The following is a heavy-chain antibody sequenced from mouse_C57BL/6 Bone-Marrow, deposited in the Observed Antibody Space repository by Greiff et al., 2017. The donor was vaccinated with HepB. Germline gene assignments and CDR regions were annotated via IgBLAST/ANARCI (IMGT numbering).Heavy chain of an antibody. V-gene: IGHV1-19*01. D-gene: IGHD1-1*01. Sequence: EVQLQQSGPVLVKPGASVKMSCKASGYTFTDYYMNWVKQSHGKSLEWIGVINPYNGGTSYNQKFKGKATLTVDKSSSTAYMELNSLTSEDSAVYYCASSGSSNYFDYWGQGTTLTVSS. CDR1: GYTFTDYY. J-gene: IGHJ2*01. CDR3: ASSGSSNYFDY. CDR2: INPYNGGT.